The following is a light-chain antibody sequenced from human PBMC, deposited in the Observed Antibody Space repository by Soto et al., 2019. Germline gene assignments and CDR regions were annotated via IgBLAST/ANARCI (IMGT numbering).Light chain of an antibody. CDR2: GAS. V-gene: IGKV1-9*01. J-gene: IGKJ1*01. Sequence: QFTQSPSSRSASVGDRFTITCRFSQGISSNLACYQQKPGRAPKLLNFGASTLQSGVPSRFSGSGSGTDFTLTISSLQPEDFATYFCQKLNAYPPWTFGQGTKVDIK. CDR1: QGISSN. CDR3: QKLNAYPPWT.